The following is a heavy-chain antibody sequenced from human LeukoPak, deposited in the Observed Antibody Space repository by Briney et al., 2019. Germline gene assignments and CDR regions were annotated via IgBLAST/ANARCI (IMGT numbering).Heavy chain of an antibody. Sequence: GGSLRLSXAASGFTFSSYWMSWVRQAPGKGLEWVANIKQDGSEKYYVDSVKGRFTISRDNAKNSLYLQMNSLRAEDTAVYYCASLGGYQNGNFDYWGQGILVTVSS. CDR3: ASLGGYQNGNFDY. CDR2: IKQDGSEK. D-gene: IGHD2-2*01. J-gene: IGHJ4*02. CDR1: GFTFSSYW. V-gene: IGHV3-7*01.